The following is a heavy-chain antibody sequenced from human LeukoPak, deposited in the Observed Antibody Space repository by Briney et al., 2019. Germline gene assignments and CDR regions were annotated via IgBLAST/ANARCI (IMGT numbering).Heavy chain of an antibody. CDR2: IKQDGSKK. D-gene: IGHD2-2*01. V-gene: IGHV3-7*01. CDR1: GFPFSSYW. J-gene: IGHJ4*02. Sequence: GGSLRLSCVASGFPFSSYWMTWVRQAPGKGLEWVANIKQDGSKKSYVDSVKGRFTISRDNSKNTLYLQMNSLRAEDTAVYYCARDFCSSTSCYPDYWGQGTLVTVSS. CDR3: ARDFCSSTSCYPDY.